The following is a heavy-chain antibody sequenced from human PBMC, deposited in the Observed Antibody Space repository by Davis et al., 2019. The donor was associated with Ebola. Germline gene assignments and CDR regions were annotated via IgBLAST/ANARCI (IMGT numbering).Heavy chain of an antibody. CDR1: SGSFSGYY. CDR3: ARVRYCGGDCSRQYYYGMDV. J-gene: IGHJ6*02. V-gene: IGHV4-34*01. Sequence: MPSETLSLTCAVYSGSFSGYYWSWIRQSPGKGLEWIGEINHSGSTNYNPSLKSRVTISVDTSKNQFSLKLSSVTAADTAVYYCARVRYCGGDCSRQYYYGMDVWGQGTTVTVSS. D-gene: IGHD2-21*02. CDR2: INHSGST.